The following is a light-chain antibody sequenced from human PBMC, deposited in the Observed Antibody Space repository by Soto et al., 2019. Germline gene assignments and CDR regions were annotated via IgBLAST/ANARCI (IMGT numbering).Light chain of an antibody. Sequence: QSVLAQPASVSGSPGQSITISCTGTSSDVGGYDYVSWYQLHPGKAPKLMIFEVSNRPSGVSYRFSGSKSGNTASLTISGLQAEDEADYFCSSYSISTADLFGTGTKVTV. CDR1: SSDVGGYDY. V-gene: IGLV2-14*01. CDR3: SSYSISTADL. CDR2: EVS. J-gene: IGLJ1*01.